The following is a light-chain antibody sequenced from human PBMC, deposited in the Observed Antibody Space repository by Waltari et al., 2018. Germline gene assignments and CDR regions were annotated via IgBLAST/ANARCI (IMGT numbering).Light chain of an antibody. CDR1: NNDIGSYNL. V-gene: IGLV2-23*02. J-gene: IGLJ2*01. CDR3: CSYAGTPRVV. Sequence: QSALTQPASVSGSPGQSITISCTGTNNDIGSYNLVSWHQQHPGKAPKVIIFEVNKRPSGVSNRFSGSKSGNTASLTVSGLHPEDEADYYCCSYAGTPRVVFGGGTKLTVL. CDR2: EVN.